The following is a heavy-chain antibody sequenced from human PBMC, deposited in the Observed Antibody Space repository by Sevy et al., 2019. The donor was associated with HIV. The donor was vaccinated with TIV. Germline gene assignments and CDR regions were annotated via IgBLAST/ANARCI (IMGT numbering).Heavy chain of an antibody. Sequence: SETLSLTCAVYGGSFSGYYWSWIRQPPGKGLEWIGEINHSGSTNYNPSLKSRVTISVDTSKNQFSLKLSSVTAADTAVYDCARVVTGLGDPRYYYGMDVWGQGTTVTVSS. CDR2: INHSGST. J-gene: IGHJ6*02. CDR1: GGSFSGYY. V-gene: IGHV4-34*01. CDR3: ARVVTGLGDPRYYYGMDV.